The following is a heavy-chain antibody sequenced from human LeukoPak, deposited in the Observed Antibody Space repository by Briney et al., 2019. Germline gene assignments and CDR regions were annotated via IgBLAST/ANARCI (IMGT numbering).Heavy chain of an antibody. J-gene: IGHJ6*03. D-gene: IGHD2-2*01. V-gene: IGHV4-34*01. CDR2: INHSGST. CDR3: ARSAMYYYYYMDV. CDR1: GGSFSGYY. Sequence: PSETLSLTCAVYGGSFSGYYWSWIRQPPGKGLEWIGEINHSGSTNYNPSLKSRVTISVDTSKNQFSLKLSSVTAAGTAVYYCARSAMYYYYYMDVWGKGTTVTVSS.